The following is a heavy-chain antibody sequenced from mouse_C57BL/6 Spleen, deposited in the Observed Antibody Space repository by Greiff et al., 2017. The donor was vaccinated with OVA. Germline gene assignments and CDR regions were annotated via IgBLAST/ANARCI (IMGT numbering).Heavy chain of an antibody. J-gene: IGHJ4*01. CDR3: ARDYSNDYAMDY. V-gene: IGHV1-39*01. D-gene: IGHD2-5*01. CDR2: INPNYGTT. CDR1: GYSFTDYN. Sequence: VQLKESGPELVKPGASVKISCKASGYSFTDYNMNWVKQSNGKSLEWIGVINPNYGTTSYNQKFTGKATLTVDQSSSTAYMQLNSLTSEDSAVYYSARDYSNDYAMDYGGQGTSVTVSS.